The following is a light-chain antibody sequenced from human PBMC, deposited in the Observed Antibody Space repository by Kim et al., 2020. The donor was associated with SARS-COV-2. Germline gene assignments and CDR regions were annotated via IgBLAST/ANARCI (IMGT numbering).Light chain of an antibody. CDR1: QSISSW. CDR3: QQYNSYPYT. J-gene: IGKJ2*01. Sequence: DIQMTQSPSTLSASVGDRVTITCRASQSISSWLAWYQQKPGKAPKLLIYKAYSLESGVQSRFSGSGSGTEFTLTISSLQPDDFATYYCQQYNSYPYTFGQGTKLEI. V-gene: IGKV1-5*03. CDR2: KAY.